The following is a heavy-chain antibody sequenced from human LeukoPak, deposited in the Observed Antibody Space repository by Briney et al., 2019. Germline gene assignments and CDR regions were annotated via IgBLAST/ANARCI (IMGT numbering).Heavy chain of an antibody. V-gene: IGHV4-38-2*02. CDR2: IYHSGST. CDR3: ARDTDDYGDYWGAFDI. Sequence: SESLSLTCTVSGYSISSGYYWGWIRQPPGKGLEWIGSIYHSGSTYYSPSLKSRVTISVDTSKNQFSLKLSSVTAADTAVYYCARDTDDYGDYWGAFDIWGQGTMVTVTS. D-gene: IGHD4-17*01. J-gene: IGHJ3*02. CDR1: GYSISSGYY.